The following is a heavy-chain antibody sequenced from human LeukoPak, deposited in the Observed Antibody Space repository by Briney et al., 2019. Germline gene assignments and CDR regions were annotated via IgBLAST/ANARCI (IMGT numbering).Heavy chain of an antibody. V-gene: IGHV1-69*13. CDR2: IIPIFGTA. D-gene: IGHD3-3*01. CDR1: GGTFSSYA. J-gene: IGHJ6*03. Sequence: SVKVSCKASGGTFSSYAISWVRQAPGQGLEWMGGIIPIFGTANYAQKFQGRVTITADESTSTAYMELSSLRSEDTAVYYCARGYDFWSGSGGYYYMDVWGKGTTVTVSS. CDR3: ARGYDFWSGSGGYYYMDV.